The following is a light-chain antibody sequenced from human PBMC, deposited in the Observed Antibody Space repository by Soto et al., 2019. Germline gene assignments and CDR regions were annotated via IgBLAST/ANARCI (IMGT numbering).Light chain of an antibody. CDR2: YDN. Sequence: SYELTQPPSVSVAPGKTARITCGGNNIGSKSVYWYQQKPGQAPVLVIYYDNDRPSGIPERFSGSKSGNTATLTISRVEVGDEADYYCQVWDSSSDVVFGGGTKLTVL. J-gene: IGLJ2*01. V-gene: IGLV3-21*04. CDR1: NIGSKS. CDR3: QVWDSSSDVV.